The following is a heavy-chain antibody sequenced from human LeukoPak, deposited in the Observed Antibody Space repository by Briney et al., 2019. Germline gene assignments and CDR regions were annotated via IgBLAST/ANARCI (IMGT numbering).Heavy chain of an antibody. V-gene: IGHV4-39*01. Sequence: SETLSLTCTVSGGPISSSSYYWGWIRQPPGKGLEWIGNFYFSGSTYYSPSLKSRVTISVDTSKNQFSLKLSSVTAADTAVYYCARGRITMVRGVIMDDAFDIWGQGTMVTVSS. CDR3: ARGRITMVRGVIMDDAFDI. CDR1: GGPISSSSYY. D-gene: IGHD3-10*01. J-gene: IGHJ3*02. CDR2: FYFSGST.